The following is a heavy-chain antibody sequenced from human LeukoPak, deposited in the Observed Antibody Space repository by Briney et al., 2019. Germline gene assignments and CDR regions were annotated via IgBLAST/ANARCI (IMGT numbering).Heavy chain of an antibody. CDR1: GFTFSSYA. V-gene: IGHV3-23*01. D-gene: IGHD2-21*02. CDR2: ISGSGGST. Sequence: GGSPRLSCAASGFTFSSYAMSWVRLAPGKGLEWVSAISGSGGSTYYADSVKGRFTVSRDNSKNTVDLQMNNLRVDDTAIYYCAKDHANTPVVTNWGQGILVSVSS. CDR3: AKDHANTPVVTN. J-gene: IGHJ4*02.